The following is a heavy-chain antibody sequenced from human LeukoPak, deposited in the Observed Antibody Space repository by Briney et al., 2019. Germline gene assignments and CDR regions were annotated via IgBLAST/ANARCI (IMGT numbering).Heavy chain of an antibody. CDR2: ISSSGSTI. CDR1: GFTFDDYG. J-gene: IGHJ4*02. V-gene: IGHV3-48*03. D-gene: IGHD1-26*01. Sequence: GGSLRLSCAASGFTFDDYGMSWVRQAPGKGLEWVSYISSSGSTIYYADSVKGRFTISRDNAKNSLYLQMNSLRVEDTATYYCAREDLVGAIDYWGQGTLVTVSS. CDR3: AREDLVGAIDY.